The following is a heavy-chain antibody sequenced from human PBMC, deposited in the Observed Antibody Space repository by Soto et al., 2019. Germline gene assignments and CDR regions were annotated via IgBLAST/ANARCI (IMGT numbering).Heavy chain of an antibody. D-gene: IGHD6-13*01. CDR1: GGSISSYY. Sequence: QVQLQESGPGLVKPSETLSLTCTVSGGSISSYYWSWIRQPPGKGLEWIGYIYYSGSTNYNPSLKSRVTLSVDTSKNQFSLKRSSVTAADTAVYYCARRYSSSFDYWGQGTLVTVSS. CDR3: ARRYSSSFDY. V-gene: IGHV4-59*08. J-gene: IGHJ4*02. CDR2: IYYSGST.